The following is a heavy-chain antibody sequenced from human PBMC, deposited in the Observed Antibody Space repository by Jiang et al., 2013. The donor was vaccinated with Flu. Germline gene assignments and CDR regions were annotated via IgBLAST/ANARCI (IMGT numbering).Heavy chain of an antibody. CDR1: GGSISSSHYL. D-gene: IGHD4-17*01. CDR3: ARFLYGDFVYYFDP. V-gene: IGHV4-39*07. CDR2: IYYSGST. J-gene: IGHJ5*02. Sequence: SGGSISSSHYLWGWIRQPPGKGLEWIGSIYYSGSTYYNPSLRSRGTMSIDTSKNQFSLQLSSVTAADTAMYYCARFLYGDFVYYFDPWGQGTLVTVSS.